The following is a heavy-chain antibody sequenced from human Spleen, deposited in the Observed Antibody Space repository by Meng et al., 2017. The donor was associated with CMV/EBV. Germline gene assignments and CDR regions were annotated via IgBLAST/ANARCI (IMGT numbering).Heavy chain of an antibody. CDR2: INHSGST. CDR1: GGSFSGYY. D-gene: IGHD3-3*01. J-gene: IGHJ6*02. CDR3: ARVPTHDFWSGYTYYYYGMDV. Sequence: SETLSLTCAVYGGSFSGYYWSWIRQPPGKGLEWIGEINHSGSTYYNPSLKSRVTISVDTSKNQFSLKLSSVTAADTAVYYCARVPTHDFWSGYTYYYYGMDVWGQGTTVTVSS. V-gene: IGHV4-34*01.